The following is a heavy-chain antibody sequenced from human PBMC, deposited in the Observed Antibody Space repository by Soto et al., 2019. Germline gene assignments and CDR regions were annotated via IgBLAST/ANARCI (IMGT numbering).Heavy chain of an antibody. V-gene: IGHV4-31*03. CDR1: GGSISSGGYY. J-gene: IGHJ6*02. CDR3: AGVRGIAAAGYYYYYGMDV. Sequence: PSETLSLTCTASGGSISSGGYYWSWIRQHPGKGLEWIGYIYYSGSTYYNPSLKSRVTISVDTSKNQFSLKLSSVTAADTAVYYCAGVRGIAAAGYYYYYGMDVWGQGTTVTVSS. D-gene: IGHD6-13*01. CDR2: IYYSGST.